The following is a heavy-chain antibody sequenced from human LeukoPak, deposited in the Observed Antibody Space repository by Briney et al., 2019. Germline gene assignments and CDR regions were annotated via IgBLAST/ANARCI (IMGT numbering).Heavy chain of an antibody. V-gene: IGHV3-48*01. CDR2: ISSSSSTI. CDR1: GFTFSTYS. J-gene: IGHJ6*02. Sequence: PGGSLRLSCAASGFTFSTYSMNWVRQAPGKGLEWVSYISSSSSTIYYADSVKGRFIISRDNAKNSLYLQMNSLRAEDTAVYYCARGGGLDVWGQGATVTVSS. CDR3: ARGGGLDV. D-gene: IGHD3-16*01.